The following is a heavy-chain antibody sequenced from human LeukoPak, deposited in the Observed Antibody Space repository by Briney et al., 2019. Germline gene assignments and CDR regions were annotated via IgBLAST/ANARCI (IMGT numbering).Heavy chain of an antibody. CDR3: ARESPLRYSGSYYSPEPIDY. D-gene: IGHD1-26*01. CDR1: GYTFTSYG. CDR2: ISAYNGNT. V-gene: IGHV1-18*01. Sequence: VASVKVSCKASGYTFTSYGISWVRQAPGQGLEWMGWISAYNGNTNYAQKLQGRVTMTTDTSTSTAYMELRSLRSDDTAVYYCARESPLRYSGSYYSPEPIDYWGQGTLVTVSS. J-gene: IGHJ4*02.